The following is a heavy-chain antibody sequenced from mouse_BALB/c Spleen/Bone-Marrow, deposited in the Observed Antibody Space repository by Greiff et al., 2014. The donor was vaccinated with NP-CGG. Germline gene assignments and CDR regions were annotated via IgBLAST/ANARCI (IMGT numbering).Heavy chain of an antibody. D-gene: IGHD1-1*01. CDR2: IYPFSGSS. CDR3: TRSPITTVVAGTMDC. CDR1: GYTFTSYW. V-gene: IGHV1S22*01. J-gene: IGHJ4*01. Sequence: LQQSGSELVRPGTSVKLSCKASGYTFTSYWMHWVKQRPGQGLEWIGNIYPFSGSSNYDEKFKSKATLTVDTSSSTAYMQLSSLTSEDSAVYYCTRSPITTVVAGTMDCWGQGTSVTVSS.